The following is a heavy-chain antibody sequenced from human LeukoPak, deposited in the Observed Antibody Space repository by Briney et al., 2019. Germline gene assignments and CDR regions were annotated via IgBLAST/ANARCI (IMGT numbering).Heavy chain of an antibody. CDR3: AREGLSSSSSRYYYYMDV. Sequence: ASVKVSCKASGYTFTSYAMHWVRQAPGQRLEWMGWINAGNGNTKYSQEFQGRVTITRDTSASTAYMELSSLRSEDMAVYYCAREGLSSSSSRYYYYMDVWGKGTTVTVSS. CDR2: INAGNGNT. J-gene: IGHJ6*03. D-gene: IGHD6-6*01. CDR1: GYTFTSYA. V-gene: IGHV1-3*03.